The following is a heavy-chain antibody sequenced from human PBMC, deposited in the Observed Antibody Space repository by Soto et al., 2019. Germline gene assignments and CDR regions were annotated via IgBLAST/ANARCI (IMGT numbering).Heavy chain of an antibody. Sequence: ESGPTLVNPTQPLTLTCTFSGFSLSTAGEGVGWIRQPPGKALEWLAVIYWADDKYYSTSLKTRLTISKDTSKNQVVLTMTNVEPVDTATYFCSRAVGGFTYGYPDYWGQGTLVTVSS. V-gene: IGHV2-5*02. CDR1: GFSLSTAGEG. J-gene: IGHJ4*02. CDR3: SRAVGGFTYGYPDY. D-gene: IGHD5-18*01. CDR2: IYWADDK.